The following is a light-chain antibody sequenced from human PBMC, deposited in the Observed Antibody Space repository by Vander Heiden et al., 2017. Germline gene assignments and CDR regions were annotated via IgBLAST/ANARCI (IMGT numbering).Light chain of an antibody. CDR3: QQRYSTPWT. CDR1: LSISTY. V-gene: IGKV1-39*01. J-gene: IGKJ1*01. CDR2: AAS. Sequence: DIQMTQSPSSLSASVGDRVTLTRRARLSISTYLNWYQQKPGKAPQSLIYAASSLQSGGPSRCSGSGSGTEFTLTISSLQPEDFAAYYCQQRYSTPWTFGQGTKVEIK.